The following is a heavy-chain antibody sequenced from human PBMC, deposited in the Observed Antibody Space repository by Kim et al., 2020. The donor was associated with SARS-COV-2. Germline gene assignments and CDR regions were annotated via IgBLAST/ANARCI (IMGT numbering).Heavy chain of an antibody. CDR3: ARDRIHLGQLGDAFDI. D-gene: IGHD1-1*01. CDR2: ISGSGTTI. CDR1: GFTFTNYE. J-gene: IGHJ3*02. Sequence: GGSLRLSCVASGFTFTNYEMNWVRQAPGKGLEWASYISGSGTTIYYADSVKGRFTTSRDNARTSLYLEMNSLRVEDTAVYYCARDRIHLGQLGDAFDIWGQGTMVTVSS. V-gene: IGHV3-48*03.